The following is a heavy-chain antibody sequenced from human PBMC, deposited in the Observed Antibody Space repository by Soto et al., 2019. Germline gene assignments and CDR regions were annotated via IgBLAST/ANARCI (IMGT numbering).Heavy chain of an antibody. Sequence: GGSLRLSCAASGFTFSTFGMHWVRQAPGKGLEWVAVIWYDGSNKYYADSVKGRFIVSRDNSKNTLYLQMNSLRADDTAVYYCARSPAGYTYGYGADYWGQGTLVTVS. CDR2: IWYDGSNK. CDR1: GFTFSTFG. J-gene: IGHJ4*02. V-gene: IGHV3-33*01. D-gene: IGHD5-18*01. CDR3: ARSPAGYTYGYGADY.